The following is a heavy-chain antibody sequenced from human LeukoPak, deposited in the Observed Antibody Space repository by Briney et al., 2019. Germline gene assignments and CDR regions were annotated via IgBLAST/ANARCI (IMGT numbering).Heavy chain of an antibody. V-gene: IGHV1-69*04. CDR3: AASAAGPFDY. J-gene: IGHJ4*02. CDR1: GGTFSSYA. CDR2: IIPILDIA. D-gene: IGHD6-13*01. Sequence: SVKVSCKASGGTFSSYAISWVRQAPGQGLEWMGRIIPILDIANYAQKFQGRVTITADKSTSTAYMELSSLRSEDTAVYYCAASAAGPFDYWGQGTLVTVSS.